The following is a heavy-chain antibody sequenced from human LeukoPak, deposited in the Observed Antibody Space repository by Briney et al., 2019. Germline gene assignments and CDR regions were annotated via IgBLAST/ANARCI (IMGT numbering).Heavy chain of an antibody. J-gene: IGHJ5*02. V-gene: IGHV3-30-3*01. Sequence: PGRSLRLSCAASGFMFRSYAMHWVRQAPGKGLEWVALISYDGSNKYYADSVKGRFTISRDNSKNTLYLQMNSLRAEDTAVYYCARSIMIFGMARGLGDWFDPWGQGTLVTVSS. CDR3: ARSIMIFGMARGLGDWFDP. CDR1: GFMFRSYA. CDR2: ISYDGSNK. D-gene: IGHD3/OR15-3a*01.